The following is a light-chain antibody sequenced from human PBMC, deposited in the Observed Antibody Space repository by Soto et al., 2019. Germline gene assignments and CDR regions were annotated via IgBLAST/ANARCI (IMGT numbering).Light chain of an antibody. V-gene: IGKV1-5*03. CDR3: LQDHSYPRT. CDR2: RAS. CDR1: ENINMW. Sequence: DIQMTQSPSTLSASVGDRVTITCRASENINMWLAWYQQKPGQAPRLLIQRASRVERGVPSRFSGSGSDTDFTLTITSLQPEDFAIYYCLQDHSYPRTFGGGTKVDI. J-gene: IGKJ4*01.